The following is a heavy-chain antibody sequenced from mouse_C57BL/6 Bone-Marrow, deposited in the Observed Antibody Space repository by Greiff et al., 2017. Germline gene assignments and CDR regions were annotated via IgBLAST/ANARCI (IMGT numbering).Heavy chain of an antibody. CDR1: GFTFSDYG. CDR3: ARSDGYSFAY. D-gene: IGHD2-3*01. Sequence: EVKLVESGGGLVKPGGSLKLSCAASGFTFSDYGMHWVRQAPEKGLEWVAYISSGSSTIYYADTVKGRFPISRDNAKNTLFLRMTSLRSEDTAMYYCARSDGYSFAYWGQGTLVTVSA. J-gene: IGHJ3*01. V-gene: IGHV5-17*01. CDR2: ISSGSSTI.